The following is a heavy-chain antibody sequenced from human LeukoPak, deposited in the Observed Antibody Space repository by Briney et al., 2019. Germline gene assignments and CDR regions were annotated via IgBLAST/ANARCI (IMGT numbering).Heavy chain of an antibody. CDR2: INWNGGST. CDR3: ANSVTFGGALRGD. V-gene: IGHV3-20*04. Sequence: GGSLRLSCAAPGFTFDDYGMSWVRHAPGKGLEWVSGINWNGGSTGYADSVKGRFTISRDNAKNSLYLQMNSLRAEDTAVYYCANSVTFGGALRGDWGQGALVTVSS. CDR1: GFTFDDYG. D-gene: IGHD3-16*01. J-gene: IGHJ4*02.